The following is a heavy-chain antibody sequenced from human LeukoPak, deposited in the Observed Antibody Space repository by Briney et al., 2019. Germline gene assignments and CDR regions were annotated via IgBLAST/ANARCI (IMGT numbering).Heavy chain of an antibody. Sequence: PGGSLRLSCAASAFTFSTYGMHWVRQAPGKGLEWVAVISYDGSNKHYADSVKGRFTISRDNSKNTLYLQMNSLRAEGTAVYYCAKDRDTAIVVPTAGDYWGQGTLVTVSS. V-gene: IGHV3-30*18. J-gene: IGHJ4*02. CDR3: AKDRDTAIVVPTAGDY. CDR2: ISYDGSNK. D-gene: IGHD5-18*01. CDR1: AFTFSTYG.